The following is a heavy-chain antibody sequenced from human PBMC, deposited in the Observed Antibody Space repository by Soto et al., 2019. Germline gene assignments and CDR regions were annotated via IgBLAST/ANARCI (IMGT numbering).Heavy chain of an antibody. CDR3: ARVGRAAAGAFDI. V-gene: IGHV4-34*01. CDR2: INHSGST. CDR1: GGSFSGYY. D-gene: IGHD6-13*01. Sequence: SETLSLTCAVYGGSFSGYYWSWIRQPPGEGLEWIGEINHSGSTNYNPSLKSRVTISVDTSKNQFSLKLSSVTAADTAVYYCARVGRAAAGAFDIWGQGTMVTVSS. J-gene: IGHJ3*02.